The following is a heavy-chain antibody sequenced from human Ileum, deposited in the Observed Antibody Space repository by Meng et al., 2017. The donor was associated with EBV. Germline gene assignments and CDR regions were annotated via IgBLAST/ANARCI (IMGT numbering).Heavy chain of an antibody. Sequence: QGQLKESGPGLLKPSGTLSLTCSGSGGSVSSGGNYWSWIRQPPGKGLEWIGYIYNSGSTNYNPSLKSRVTISVDTSKNQFSLKLSSVTAADTAVYYCARDGYSSGSDWGQGTLVTVSS. CDR2: IYNSGST. D-gene: IGHD6-19*01. CDR3: ARDGYSSGSD. CDR1: GGSVSSGGNY. J-gene: IGHJ4*02. V-gene: IGHV4-61*08.